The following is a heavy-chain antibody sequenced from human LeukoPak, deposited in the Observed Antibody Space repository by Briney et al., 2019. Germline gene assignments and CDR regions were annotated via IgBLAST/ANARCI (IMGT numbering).Heavy chain of an antibody. CDR2: ISSSGSTI. V-gene: IGHV3-48*03. CDR3: ARGMEQWLVRYYYYYMDV. CDR1: GFTLSSYE. D-gene: IGHD6-19*01. J-gene: IGHJ6*03. Sequence: PGGSLRLSCAAPGFTLSSYEMNWVRQAPGKGLEWVSYISSSGSTIYYADSVKGRFTISRDNAKNSLYLQMNSLRAEDTAVYYCARGMEQWLVRYYYYYMDVWGKGTTVTISS.